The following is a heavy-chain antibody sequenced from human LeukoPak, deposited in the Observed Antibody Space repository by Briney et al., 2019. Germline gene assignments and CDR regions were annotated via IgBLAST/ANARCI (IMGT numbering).Heavy chain of an antibody. D-gene: IGHD3-10*01. J-gene: IGHJ4*02. CDR3: ARVIGSGNYYNAPATLFDY. V-gene: IGHV4-30-4*01. Sequence: SETLSLTCTVFGGSISSGDYYWSWIRQPPGKGLEWIGYIYYSGSTYYNPSLKGRLTISVDTSKNQFSLQLSSVTAADTAVYYCARVIGSGNYYNAPATLFDYWGQGTLVAVSS. CDR1: GGSISSGDYY. CDR2: IYYSGST.